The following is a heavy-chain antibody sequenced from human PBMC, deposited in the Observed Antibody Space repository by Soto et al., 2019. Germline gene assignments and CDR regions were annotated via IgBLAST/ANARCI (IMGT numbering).Heavy chain of an antibody. J-gene: IGHJ5*02. CDR1: GFTFGDYA. CDR2: IRSKAYGGTT. V-gene: IGHV3-49*03. Sequence: GGSLRLSCTASGFTFGDYAMSWFRQAPGKGLEWVGFIRSKAYGGTTEYAASVKGRFTISRDDSKSIAYLQMNSLKTEDTAVYYCTRAPPHYYGSGSNNWSDPWGQGTLVTVSS. CDR3: TRAPPHYYGSGSNNWSDP. D-gene: IGHD3-10*01.